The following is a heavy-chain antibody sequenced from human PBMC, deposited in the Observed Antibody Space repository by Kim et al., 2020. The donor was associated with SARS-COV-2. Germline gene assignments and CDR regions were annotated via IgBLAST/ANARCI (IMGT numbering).Heavy chain of an antibody. J-gene: IGHJ4*02. V-gene: IGHV3-74*01. D-gene: IGHD3-9*01. CDR3: VRGSNDWQGVDY. Sequence: GGSLRLSCAASGFTFSTYSMHWVRQVPGKGLSCVSLMYPDGNSEDCADSVKGRFTISRDKSKNTLYLQMNTLRAEDTAVYYCVRGSNDWQGVDYCGEGGLVTVSS. CDR2: MYPDGNSE. CDR1: GFTFSTYS.